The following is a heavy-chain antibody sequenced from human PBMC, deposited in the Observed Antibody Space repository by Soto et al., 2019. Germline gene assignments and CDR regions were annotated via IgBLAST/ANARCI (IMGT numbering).Heavy chain of an antibody. J-gene: IGHJ4*02. CDR2: ISGSGGST. D-gene: IGHD2-15*01. Sequence: EVQLLESGGGLVQPGGSLRLSCAASGFTFSNYVMNWVRQAPGKGLEWVSVISGSGGSTHYTDSVKGRFTISRDNSKNTLYLQMNSLRAEDTAVYYCAKADGAAFTVTRTNYFDNWGQGTLVTVSS. CDR1: GFTFSNYV. CDR3: AKADGAAFTVTRTNYFDN. V-gene: IGHV3-23*01.